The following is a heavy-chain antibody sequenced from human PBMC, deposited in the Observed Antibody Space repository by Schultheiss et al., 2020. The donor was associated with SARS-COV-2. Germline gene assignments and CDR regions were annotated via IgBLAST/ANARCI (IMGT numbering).Heavy chain of an antibody. J-gene: IGHJ6*02. D-gene: IGHD3-10*01. CDR1: GFTFSSYA. Sequence: GGSLRLSCVASGFTFSSYAMSWVRQAPGKGLEWVSAISGSGGSTYYADSVKGRFTISRDNSKNTLYLQMNSLRAEDTALYYCAKDRENSMVRGGGGYYYYGMDVWGQGTTVTVSS. V-gene: IGHV3-23*01. CDR2: ISGSGGST. CDR3: AKDRENSMVRGGGGYYYYGMDV.